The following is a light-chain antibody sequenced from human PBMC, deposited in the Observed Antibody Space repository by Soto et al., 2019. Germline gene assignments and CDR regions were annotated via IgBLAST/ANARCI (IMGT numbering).Light chain of an antibody. Sequence: QPASVSGSPGQSITISCTGTSSDVGGYNYVSWYQQHPGKAPKFMIYDVSNRPSGVSNRFSGSKSGNTASLTISGLQAEDEADYYCCSYTTSNTRQIVFGTGTKLTVL. CDR2: DVS. CDR1: SSDVGGYNY. V-gene: IGLV2-14*01. CDR3: CSYTTSNTRQIV. J-gene: IGLJ1*01.